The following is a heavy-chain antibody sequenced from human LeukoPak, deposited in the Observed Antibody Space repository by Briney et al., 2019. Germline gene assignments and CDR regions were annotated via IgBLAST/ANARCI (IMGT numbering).Heavy chain of an antibody. J-gene: IGHJ4*02. V-gene: IGHV1-24*01. CDR2: FDSEDGET. CDR3: ATIPVTTNSFFDY. Sequence: ASVTVSCKVSGYTLTELSMHWVRQAPGKGLEWMGGFDSEDGETIYAQKFQGRVTMTEDTSTDTAYMELSSLRSEDTAVYYCATIPVTTNSFFDYWGQGTLVTVSS. D-gene: IGHD4-17*01. CDR1: GYTLTELS.